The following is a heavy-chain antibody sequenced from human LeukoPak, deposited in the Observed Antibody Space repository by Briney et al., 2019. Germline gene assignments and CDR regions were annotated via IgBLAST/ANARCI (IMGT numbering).Heavy chain of an antibody. CDR2: ISYDGSNK. D-gene: IGHD2-2*01. CDR3: AKAMYIVVVPAAIDY. Sequence: GRSLRLSCAASGFTFSSYGMHWVRQAPGKALEWVAVISYDGSNKYYADSVKGRFTISRDNSKNTLYLQMNSLRAEDTAVYYCAKAMYIVVVPAAIDYWGQGTLVTVSS. V-gene: IGHV3-30*18. CDR1: GFTFSSYG. J-gene: IGHJ4*02.